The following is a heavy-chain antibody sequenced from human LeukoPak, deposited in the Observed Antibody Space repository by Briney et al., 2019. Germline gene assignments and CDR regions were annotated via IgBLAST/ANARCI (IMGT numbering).Heavy chain of an antibody. J-gene: IGHJ4*02. CDR2: INHSGST. Sequence: SETLSLTCAAYGGSFSGYYWSWIRQPPGKGLEWIGEINHSGSTNYNPSLKSRVTISVDTSKNQFSLKLSSVTAADTAVYYCAREKNYYGSGSSHPYFDYWGQGTLVTVSS. CDR1: GGSFSGYY. V-gene: IGHV4-34*01. D-gene: IGHD3-10*01. CDR3: AREKNYYGSGSSHPYFDY.